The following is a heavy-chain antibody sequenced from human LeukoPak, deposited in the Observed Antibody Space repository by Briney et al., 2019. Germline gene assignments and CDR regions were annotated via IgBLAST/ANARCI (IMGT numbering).Heavy chain of an antibody. CDR3: ARSPGILGTNYFDY. J-gene: IGHJ4*02. Sequence: GGSLRLSCAASGFTFSSYAMHWVRQAPGKGLEWVAVISYDGSNKNYADSVKGRFTISGDNSKNTLYLQMSSLRAEDTSVYYCARSPGILGTNYFDYWGQGTLVTVSS. D-gene: IGHD1-26*01. V-gene: IGHV3-30*04. CDR1: GFTFSSYA. CDR2: ISYDGSNK.